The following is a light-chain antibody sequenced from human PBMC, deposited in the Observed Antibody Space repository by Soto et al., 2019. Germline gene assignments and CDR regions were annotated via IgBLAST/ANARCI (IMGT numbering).Light chain of an antibody. CDR1: QSISSY. V-gene: IGKV1-39*01. J-gene: IGKJ1*01. Sequence: DIQMTQSPSSLSASVGDRVTITGRASQSISSYLNWYQQTTGKPPKILIYAASSLQSGVPSRFSGSGSGTDFTLTISSLQPEDFETYYCQQSYSTPRTFGQGTKVDIK. CDR2: AAS. CDR3: QQSYSTPRT.